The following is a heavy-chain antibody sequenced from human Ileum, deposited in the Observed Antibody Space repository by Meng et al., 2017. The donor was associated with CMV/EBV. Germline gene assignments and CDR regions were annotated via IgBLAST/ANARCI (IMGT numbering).Heavy chain of an antibody. V-gene: IGHV3-48*04. Sequence: GESLKISCEASGFIFIDYAMNWVRQTPGKGLEWVSYISPTSSVIFYADSVKGRFTNSRENAKNSLFLQMDSLRAEDTGVYFCARDAWCPAGYWGRGTLVTVSS. J-gene: IGHJ4*02. CDR3: ARDAWCPAGY. CDR2: ISPTSSVI. D-gene: IGHD2-8*02. CDR1: GFIFIDYA.